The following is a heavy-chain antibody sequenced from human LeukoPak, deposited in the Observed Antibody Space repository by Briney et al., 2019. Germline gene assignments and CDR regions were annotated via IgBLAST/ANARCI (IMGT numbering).Heavy chain of an antibody. D-gene: IGHD3-10*01. J-gene: IGHJ4*02. Sequence: GGSLRLSCAASGFTFSSYWMHWVRQAPGKGLVWVSRINSDGSSTSYADSVKGRFTISRDNSKNTLYLQMNSLRAEDTAVYYCAKDWDDYYGSGSYFDYWGQGTLVTVSS. CDR3: AKDWDDYYGSGSYFDY. CDR1: GFTFSSYW. CDR2: INSDGSST. V-gene: IGHV3-74*01.